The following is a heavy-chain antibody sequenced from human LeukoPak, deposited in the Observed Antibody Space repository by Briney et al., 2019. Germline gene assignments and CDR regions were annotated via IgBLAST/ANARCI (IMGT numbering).Heavy chain of an antibody. V-gene: IGHV5-51*01. CDR1: GYSFTSYW. Sequence: GESLKISCKGSGYSFTSYWIGWVRQMPGKGLEWMGIIYPGDSDARYSPSFQGQVTISADKSISTAYLQWSSLKASDTAMYYCARVVFDSSGYLDYWGQGTLVTVSS. CDR3: ARVVFDSSGYLDY. D-gene: IGHD3-22*01. CDR2: IYPGDSDA. J-gene: IGHJ4*02.